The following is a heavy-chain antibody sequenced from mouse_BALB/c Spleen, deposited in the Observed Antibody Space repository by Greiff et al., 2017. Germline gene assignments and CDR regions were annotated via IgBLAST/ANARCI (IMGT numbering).Heavy chain of an antibody. J-gene: IGHJ4*01. CDR1: GYTFTDYA. CDR2: ISTYSGNT. D-gene: IGHD1-1*01. Sequence: QVTLKVSGPELVRPGVSVKISCKGSGYTFTDYAMHWVKQSHAKSLEWIGVISTYSGNTNYNQKFKGKATMTVDKSSSTAYMELARLTSEDSAIYYCASITTVVSYYAMDYWGQGTSVTVSS. CDR3: ASITTVVSYYAMDY. V-gene: IGHV1-67*01.